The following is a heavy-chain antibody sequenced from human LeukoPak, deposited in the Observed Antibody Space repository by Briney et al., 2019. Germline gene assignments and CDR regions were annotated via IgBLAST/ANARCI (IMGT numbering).Heavy chain of an antibody. V-gene: IGHV4-4*07. Sequence: PSETLSLTCTVSGGSMSLYYWSWIRQPAGKGLEWIGRMYISGSTNYNPSLKSRVTMSVDTSKNQFSLKLTSVTAADTAVYYCARDIGDIDDYWGQGTLSPSPQ. CDR2: MYISGST. J-gene: IGHJ4*02. D-gene: IGHD5-12*01. CDR3: ARDIGDIDDY. CDR1: GGSMSLYY.